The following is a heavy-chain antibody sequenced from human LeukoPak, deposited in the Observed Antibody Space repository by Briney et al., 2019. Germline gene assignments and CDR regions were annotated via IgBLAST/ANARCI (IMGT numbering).Heavy chain of an antibody. D-gene: IGHD6-19*01. CDR2: ISHSAST. J-gene: IGHJ4*02. CDR3: ASHYSSGWYVRAY. V-gene: IGHV4-4*02. CDR1: GGSISSSNW. Sequence: SSETLSLTCAVSGGSISSSNWWSWVRQPPGKGLEWIGAISHSASTNYNPSLKSPITISGSKSKNQFSLTLSSVTAADTAVYYCASHYSSGWYVRAYWGQGTLVTVSS.